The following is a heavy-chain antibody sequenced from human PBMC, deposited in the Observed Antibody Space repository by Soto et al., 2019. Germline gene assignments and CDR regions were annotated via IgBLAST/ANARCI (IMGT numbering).Heavy chain of an antibody. V-gene: IGHV4-59*01. J-gene: IGHJ4*02. CDR3: ARDKGSLRYDY. D-gene: IGHD3-9*01. Sequence: PSETLSLTCTVSGGSISSYYWSWIRQPPGKGLEWIGYIYYSGSTNYNPSLKSRVTISVDTSKNQFSLKLSSVTAADTAVYYCARDKGSLRYDYWGQGTLVTVSS. CDR2: IYYSGST. CDR1: GGSISSYY.